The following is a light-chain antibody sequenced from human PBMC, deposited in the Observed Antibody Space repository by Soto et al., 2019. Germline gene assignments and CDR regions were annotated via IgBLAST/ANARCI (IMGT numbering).Light chain of an antibody. CDR3: MQALQAPLAT. Sequence: DIVMTQSPLSLPVTPGEPASISCRSSQSLLHSNGYNYLDWYLQKPGQSPQLLIYLGSNRASGVHVRVSGSGSGTDFTLKISSVEDEDVGVYYCMQALQAPLATFGEANQVEIK. V-gene: IGKV2-28*01. CDR1: QSLLHSNGYNY. CDR2: LGS. J-gene: IGKJ4*01.